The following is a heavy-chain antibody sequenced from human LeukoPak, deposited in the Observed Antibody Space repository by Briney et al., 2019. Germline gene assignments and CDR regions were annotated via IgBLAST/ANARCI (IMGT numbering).Heavy chain of an antibody. V-gene: IGHV1-18*01. D-gene: IGHD3-10*01. CDR3: ARDLGVSYGSGSVGDWFDP. J-gene: IGHJ5*02. CDR2: ISAYNGNT. CDR1: GYTFTSYG. Sequence: ASVKVSCKASGYTFTSYGISWVRQAPGQGLEWMGWISAYNGNTNYAQKLQGRVTMTTDPPTSTAYMELRSLRFDDTAVYYCARDLGVSYGSGSVGDWFDPWGQGTLVTVSS.